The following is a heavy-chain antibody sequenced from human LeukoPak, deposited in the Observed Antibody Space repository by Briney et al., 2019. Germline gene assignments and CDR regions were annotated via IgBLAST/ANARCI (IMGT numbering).Heavy chain of an antibody. D-gene: IGHD1-26*01. Sequence: SVKVSCKASGGTFSSYAISWVRQAPGQGLEWMGGIIPIFGTANYAQKFQGRVTITADESTSTAYMGLSSLRSEDTAVYYCSVPSGSGSYRGGNRPFDYWGQGTLVTVSS. J-gene: IGHJ4*02. CDR2: IIPIFGTA. V-gene: IGHV1-69*01. CDR3: SVPSGSGSYRGGNRPFDY. CDR1: GGTFSSYA.